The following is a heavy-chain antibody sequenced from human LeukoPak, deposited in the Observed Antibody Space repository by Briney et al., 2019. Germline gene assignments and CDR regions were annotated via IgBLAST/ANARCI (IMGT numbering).Heavy chain of an antibody. CDR3: ARASDYDSGGYYIGGTFDY. CDR2: ISGSGAST. CDR1: GFTFSSYA. D-gene: IGHD3-22*01. Sequence: GGSLRLSCAASGFTFSSYAMNWVRQAPGRGLEWVSGISGSGASTYYADSVKGRFTISRDNSKNTLYLQMNSLRAEDTAVYYCARASDYDSGGYYIGGTFDYWGQGTLVTVSS. J-gene: IGHJ4*02. V-gene: IGHV3-23*01.